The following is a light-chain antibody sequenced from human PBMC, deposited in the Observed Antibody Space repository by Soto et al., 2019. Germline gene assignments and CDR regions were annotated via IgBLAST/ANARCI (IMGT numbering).Light chain of an antibody. Sequence: QSVLTQPPSVSAAPGQKVTIFCSGNSYNIGNNYVSWYRHLPGTAPQLLIYDQEKRPSGIPDRFSGSRSGTSATLDITGLQTGDEADYYCATWDSSLFAVVFGGGTKLTVL. J-gene: IGLJ2*01. CDR3: ATWDSSLFAVV. V-gene: IGLV1-51*01. CDR1: SYNIGNNY. CDR2: DQE.